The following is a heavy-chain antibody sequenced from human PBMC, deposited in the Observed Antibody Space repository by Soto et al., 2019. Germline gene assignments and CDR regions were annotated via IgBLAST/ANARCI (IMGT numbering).Heavy chain of an antibody. J-gene: IGHJ6*02. D-gene: IGHD5-18*01. CDR3: ARLETRYSYGFRNYGMDV. V-gene: IGHV4-59*01. CDR2: IYYSGST. CDR1: GGSISSYY. Sequence: SETLSLTCTVSGGSISSYYWSWIRQPPGKGLEWIGYIYYSGSTNYNPSLKSRVTISVDTSKNQFSLKLSSVTAADTAVYYCARLETRYSYGFRNYGMDVWGQGTRVTVSS.